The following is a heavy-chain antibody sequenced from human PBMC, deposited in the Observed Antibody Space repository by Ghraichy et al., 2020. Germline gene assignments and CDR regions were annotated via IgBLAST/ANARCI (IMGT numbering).Heavy chain of an antibody. Sequence: SQTLSLTCAVNGTSFSAYYWTWIRQPPGKGLEWIGEINHGGHTNYNPSFKSRVTISVEKSKNQFSLKLSSVTAADTAVYYYARVIVGPTNYFDHWGQGALVTVSS. J-gene: IGHJ4*02. CDR3: ARVIVGPTNYFDH. D-gene: IGHD1-26*01. V-gene: IGHV4-34*01. CDR1: GTSFSAYY. CDR2: INHGGHT.